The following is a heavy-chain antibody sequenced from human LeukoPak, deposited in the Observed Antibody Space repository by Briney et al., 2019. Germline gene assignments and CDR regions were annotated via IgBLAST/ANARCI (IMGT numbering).Heavy chain of an antibody. V-gene: IGHV4-59*12. J-gene: IGHJ4*01. Sequence: ETPCLTCTVSGYSISSYYSSWIRLPPGKGLEWIGYIHYTGGTNYNPSLKSRVTISVDTSKNQFSLKLSSVTAADTAVYYCARRQGRLDTYYFDYWG. CDR1: GYSISSYY. CDR3: ARRQGRLDTYYFDY. D-gene: IGHD1-1*01. CDR2: IHYTGGT.